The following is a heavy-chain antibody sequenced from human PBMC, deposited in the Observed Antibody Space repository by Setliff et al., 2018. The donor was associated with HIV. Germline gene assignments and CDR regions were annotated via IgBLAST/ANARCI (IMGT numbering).Heavy chain of an antibody. Sequence: NPSETLSLTCSVSGGSISSSNYYWGWIRQPPGKGLEWIGSIYYSGSFSYNPSLKSRVTISLDTSKNQFSLNLTSVTAADTAVYYCASVYSSGWYFFDYWGQGTLVTVSS. D-gene: IGHD6-19*01. V-gene: IGHV4-39*07. CDR1: GGSISSSNYY. CDR3: ASVYSSGWYFFDY. CDR2: IYYSGSF. J-gene: IGHJ4*02.